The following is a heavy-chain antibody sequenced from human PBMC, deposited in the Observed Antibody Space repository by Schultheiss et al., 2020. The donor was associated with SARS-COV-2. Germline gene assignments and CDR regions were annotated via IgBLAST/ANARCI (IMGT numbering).Heavy chain of an antibody. J-gene: IGHJ6*02. V-gene: IGHV3-7*01. CDR1: GFTVSSNY. CDR3: GRESSALYYYGMNI. D-gene: IGHD3-16*01. CDR2: IREDGSEK. Sequence: GGSLRLSCAASGFTVSSNYMIWVRQAPGKGLEWVANIREDGSEKYYGDSVRGRFTISRDNAMNSVYLHMNSLRGDDTGVYYCGRESSALYYYGMNIWGQGTTVTVSS.